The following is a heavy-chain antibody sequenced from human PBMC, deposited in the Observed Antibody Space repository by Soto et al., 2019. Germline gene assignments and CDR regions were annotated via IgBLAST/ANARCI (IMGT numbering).Heavy chain of an antibody. CDR3: AKDEDRYYYDSSGLPY. J-gene: IGHJ4*02. D-gene: IGHD3-22*01. Sequence: GRSLRLSCAASRCTFSDYVMRRVRPAPGKGRQWVAVIAYDGSYKYYADSVKGPFSISRDNSKNMLYVQMDSVRVEDTAVYSCAKDEDRYYYDSSGLPYWGQGTLVTVSS. CDR1: RCTFSDYV. CDR2: IAYDGSYK. V-gene: IGHV3-30*18.